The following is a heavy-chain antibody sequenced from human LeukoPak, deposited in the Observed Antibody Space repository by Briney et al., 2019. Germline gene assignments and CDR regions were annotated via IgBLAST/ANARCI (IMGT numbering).Heavy chain of an antibody. CDR3: TTEGSWYYFDY. CDR1: AFSFSNAW. V-gene: IGHV3-15*01. J-gene: IGHJ4*02. Sequence: GGSLRLSCAASAFSFSNAWMSWVRQDTGKGREWGGRIKCKNDGGTTDYAAPVKGRFTISRDDSKNTLYLQMNSLKTEDTAVYYCTTEGSWYYFDYWGQGTLVTVSS. CDR2: IKCKNDGGTT. D-gene: IGHD6-19*01.